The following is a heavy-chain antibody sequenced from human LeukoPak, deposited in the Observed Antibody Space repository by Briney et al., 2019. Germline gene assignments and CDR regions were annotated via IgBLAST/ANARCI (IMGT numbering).Heavy chain of an antibody. D-gene: IGHD3-10*01. Sequence: PSETLSLTCTVSGGFISSYYWSWIRQHPGKGLEWIGYIYYSGSTNYNPSLKSRVTISVDTSKNQFSLKLSSVTAADTAVYYCATHLGENDDYWGQGTLVTVSS. CDR3: ATHLGENDDY. V-gene: IGHV4-59*08. CDR1: GGFISSYY. CDR2: IYYSGST. J-gene: IGHJ4*02.